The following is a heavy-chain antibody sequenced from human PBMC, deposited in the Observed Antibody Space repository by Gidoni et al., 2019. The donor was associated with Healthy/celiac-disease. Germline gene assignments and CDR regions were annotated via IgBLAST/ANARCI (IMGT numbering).Heavy chain of an antibody. CDR1: GFTFSSYG. CDR2: ISYDGSNK. V-gene: IGHV3-30*03. Sequence: QVQLVESGGGVVQPGRSLRLSCAASGFTFSSYGMHWVRQAPGKGLEWVAVISYDGSNKYYADSVKGRFNNSRNNSKNTPYPQMNSLRAEDTAVYYCASVGATGYWGQGTLVTVSS. D-gene: IGHD3-3*01. CDR3: ASVGATGY. J-gene: IGHJ4*02.